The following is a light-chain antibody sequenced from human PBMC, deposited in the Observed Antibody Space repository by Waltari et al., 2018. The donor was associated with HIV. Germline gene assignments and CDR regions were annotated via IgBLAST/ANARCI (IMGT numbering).Light chain of an antibody. CDR3: QTWGTGIQV. J-gene: IGLJ3*02. V-gene: IGLV4-69*01. Sequence: QLVLTQSPSASASLGESVTLTCTLSSGHRSYAIAWHPQQPEKGPRYLMKFNSDGSHSKGDGIPNRFSGSSSGAERYLTISSLQSEDEADYYCQTWGTGIQVFGGGTKLTVL. CDR2: FNSDGSH. CDR1: SGHRSYA.